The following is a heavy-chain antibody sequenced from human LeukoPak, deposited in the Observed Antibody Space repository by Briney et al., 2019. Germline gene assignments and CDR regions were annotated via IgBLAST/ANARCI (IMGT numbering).Heavy chain of an antibody. Sequence: SVKVSCKASGGTFSSYAISWVRQAPGQGLEWMGGIIPIFGTANYAQKFQGRVTITADKSTSTAYMELSSLRSEDTAVYYCARVSIIGYYFDYWGQGTLVTVSS. V-gene: IGHV1-69*06. CDR2: IIPIFGTA. D-gene: IGHD2-15*01. J-gene: IGHJ4*02. CDR1: GGTFSSYA. CDR3: ARVSIIGYYFDY.